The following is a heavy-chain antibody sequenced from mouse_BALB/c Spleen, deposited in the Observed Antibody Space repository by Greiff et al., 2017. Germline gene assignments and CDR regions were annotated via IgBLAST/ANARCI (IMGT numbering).Heavy chain of an antibody. Sequence: EVKLVESGGGLVKPGGSLKLSCAASGFAFSSYDMSWVRQTPEKRLEWVAYISSGGGSTYYPDTVKGRFTISRDNAKNTLYLQMSSLKSEDTAMYYCARGGRFAYWGQGTLGTVSA. CDR2: ISSGGGST. CDR1: GFAFSSYD. V-gene: IGHV5-12-1*01. CDR3: ARGGRFAY. J-gene: IGHJ3*01.